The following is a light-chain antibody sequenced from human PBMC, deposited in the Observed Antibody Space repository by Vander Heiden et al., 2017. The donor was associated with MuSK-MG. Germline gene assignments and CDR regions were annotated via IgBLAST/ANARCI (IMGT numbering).Light chain of an antibody. V-gene: IGLV1-44*01. CDR1: SSNIGSNT. CDR2: SKN. CDR3: AEWDDSLNGRV. Sequence: QSVLTQPPSASVTPGHRATISCSGSSSNIGSNTVNWYQQLPGTAPNRLIYSKNQRPSGVPDRFSGSKSGNYASREISGRQSEEEADDYCAEWDDSLNGRVFGGGTKLTVL. J-gene: IGLJ2*01.